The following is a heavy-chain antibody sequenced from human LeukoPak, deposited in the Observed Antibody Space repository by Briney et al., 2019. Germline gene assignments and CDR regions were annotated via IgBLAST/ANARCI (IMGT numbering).Heavy chain of an antibody. CDR2: ISSSSTYI. J-gene: IGHJ4*02. CDR1: GGSISSGGYY. D-gene: IGHD5-24*01. V-gene: IGHV3-21*01. Sequence: ETLSLTCTVSGGSISSGGYYWSWIRQHPGKGLEWVSSISSSSTYIYYADSVKGRFTISRDNAKNSLYLQMHSLRAEDTAVYYCARDPPGRDGPSLDYWGQGTLVTVSS. CDR3: ARDPPGRDGPSLDY.